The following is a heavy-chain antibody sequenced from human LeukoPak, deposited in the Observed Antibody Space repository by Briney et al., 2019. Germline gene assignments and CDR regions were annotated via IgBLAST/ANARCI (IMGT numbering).Heavy chain of an antibody. CDR2: IRDDGTNE. V-gene: IGHV3-30*02. Sequence: GGSLRLSCAASGFTFSSYGMHWVRQAPGKGLEGVAFIRDDGTNEYYTDSVKGRFTISRDNAKNSLYLQMNSLRAEDTAVYYRARARRGYRSYYYMDVWGKGTTVTVSS. CDR1: GFTFSSYG. J-gene: IGHJ6*03. CDR3: ARARRGYRSYYYMDV. D-gene: IGHD3-3*01.